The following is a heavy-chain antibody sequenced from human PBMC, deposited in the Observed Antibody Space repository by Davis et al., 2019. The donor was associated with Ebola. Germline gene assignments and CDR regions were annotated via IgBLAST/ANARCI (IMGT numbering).Heavy chain of an antibody. Sequence: ASVKVSCKASGYTFTGYYMHWVRQAPGQGLEWMGWINPNSGGTNYAQKFQGRVTMTRDTSISTAYMELSRLRSDDTAVYYCARDGNYYDSSGNRVTAFDIWGQGTMVTVSS. CDR2: INPNSGGT. CDR3: ARDGNYYDSSGNRVTAFDI. D-gene: IGHD3-22*01. CDR1: GYTFTGYY. V-gene: IGHV1-2*02. J-gene: IGHJ3*02.